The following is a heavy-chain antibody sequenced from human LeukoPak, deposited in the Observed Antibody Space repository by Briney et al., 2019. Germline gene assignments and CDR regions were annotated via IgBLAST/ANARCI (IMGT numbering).Heavy chain of an antibody. CDR2: INSDGTTT. D-gene: IGHD6-13*01. J-gene: IGHJ4*02. CDR1: AFTFSSYW. Sequence: PGGSLRLSCAASAFTFSSYWMHWVRQGPGKGLVGVARINSDGTTTSYADSVKGRFTISRDNARNTLYLQMNSLTADDTAVYYCARGYYSGSRIDYWGQGTLVTVSS. CDR3: ARGYYSGSRIDY. V-gene: IGHV3-74*01.